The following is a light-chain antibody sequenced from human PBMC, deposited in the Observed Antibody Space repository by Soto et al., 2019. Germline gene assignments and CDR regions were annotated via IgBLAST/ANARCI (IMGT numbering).Light chain of an antibody. CDR1: SSNIGSNY. CDR3: AAWDGSLSGHV. J-gene: IGLJ1*01. Sequence: QSVLTQPPSSSGTPGQTVTISCSGSSSNIGSNYVYWFQQFPGTAPKLLIYRNNQRPSGVPDRFSGSKSGTSASLAISRLRSEDESDYYGAAWDGSLSGHVFGTGTKVTVL. CDR2: RNN. V-gene: IGLV1-47*01.